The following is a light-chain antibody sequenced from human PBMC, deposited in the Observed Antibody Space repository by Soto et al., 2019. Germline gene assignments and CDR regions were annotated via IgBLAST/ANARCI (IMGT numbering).Light chain of an antibody. J-gene: IGKJ2*01. CDR2: ATS. CDR1: QGISKY. V-gene: IGKV1-16*02. CDR3: QQYNSYPRT. Sequence: DIQMTQSPSSLSASVADRVTITCRASQGISKYIAWFQQKPGKAPKPLIYATSRLQSGVPTKFSGSGSGTDFTLTISSLQPDDFATYYCQQYNSYPRTFGQGTKLEMK.